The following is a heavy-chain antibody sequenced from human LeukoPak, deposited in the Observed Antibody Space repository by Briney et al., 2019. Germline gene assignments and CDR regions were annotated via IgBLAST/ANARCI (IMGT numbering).Heavy chain of an antibody. V-gene: IGHV4-59*01. CDR3: ARDGGLQSHFDF. Sequence: SETLSLTCTTSGVSINRFYWSWVRQPPGKGLEWIGYIYYNKNSNYSPSLKGRVTLSVDTSRNQFSLHLASVTAADTAMYYCARDGGLQSHFDFWGQGILVTVAS. CDR2: IYYNKNS. D-gene: IGHD3-16*01. CDR1: GVSINRFY. J-gene: IGHJ4*02.